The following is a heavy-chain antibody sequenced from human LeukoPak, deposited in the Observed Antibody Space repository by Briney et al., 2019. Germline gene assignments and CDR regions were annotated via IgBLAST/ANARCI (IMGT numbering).Heavy chain of an antibody. J-gene: IGHJ2*01. CDR2: IYNTGNS. V-gene: IGHV4-59*08. Sequence: SETLSLTCTVSGGSVSSDSWNWIRQSPGKGLEWIGYIYNTGNSNHNPSLKNRVTISFDKSKSQLSLVLTSMTAADTAIYYCARLGKMNLVQGVFWYFDLWGRGTPVTVSS. D-gene: IGHD3-10*01. CDR1: GGSVSSDS. CDR3: ARLGKMNLVQGVFWYFDL.